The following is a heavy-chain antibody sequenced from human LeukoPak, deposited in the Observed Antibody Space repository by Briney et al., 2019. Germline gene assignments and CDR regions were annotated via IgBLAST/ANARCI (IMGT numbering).Heavy chain of an antibody. CDR1: GFTFSSYG. V-gene: IGHV3-30*18. D-gene: IGHD3-10*01. CDR2: ISYDGSNK. J-gene: IGHJ4*02. Sequence: GGSLRLSCAASGFTFSSYGMHWVRQAPGKGLEWVAVISYDGSNKYYAGSVKGRFTISRDNSKNTLYLQMNSLRAEDTAVYYCAKVGSLQAGYYFDYWGQGTLVTVSS. CDR3: AKVGSLQAGYYFDY.